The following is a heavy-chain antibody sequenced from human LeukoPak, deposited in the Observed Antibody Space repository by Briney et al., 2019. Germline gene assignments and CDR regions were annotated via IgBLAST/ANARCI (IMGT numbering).Heavy chain of an antibody. CDR2: TYYTGST. D-gene: IGHD6-13*01. CDR1: GFTFSDWY. Sequence: GSLRLSCAASGFTFSDWYMSWIRQTPGKGLEWIGSTYYTGSTYYNPSLRSRVTISVDTSKNQFSLKVSSVTAADTAVYYCARDPRRAAAGRAAFDYWGQGTLVTVSS. CDR3: ARDPRRAAAGRAAFDY. J-gene: IGHJ4*02. V-gene: IGHV4-38-2*02.